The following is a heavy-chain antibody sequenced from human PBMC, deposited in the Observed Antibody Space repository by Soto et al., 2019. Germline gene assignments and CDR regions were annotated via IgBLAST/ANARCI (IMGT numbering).Heavy chain of an antibody. J-gene: IGHJ4*02. CDR3: ARHGPYGDYDY. CDR2: IYYSGST. V-gene: IGHV4-59*08. D-gene: IGHD4-17*01. CDR1: GGSISSYY. Sequence: ETLSLTCTVSGGSISSYYWSWIRQPPGKGLEWIEYIYYSGSTNYNPPLKSRVTISVDTSKNQFSLKLSSVTAADTAVYYCARHGPYGDYDYWGQGTLVTVPQ.